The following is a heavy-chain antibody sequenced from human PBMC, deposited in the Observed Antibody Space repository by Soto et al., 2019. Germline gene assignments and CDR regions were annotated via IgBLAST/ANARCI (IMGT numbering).Heavy chain of an antibody. CDR2: IYYTGST. V-gene: IGHV4-39*01. J-gene: IGHJ6*02. CDR1: SHSISSRSYY. CDR3: ARHGFGSIHGLVDV. D-gene: IGHD3-10*01. Sequence: SNTLSLSCTVSSHSISSRSYYWVCIRQPPGKGLEWIGTIYYTGSTYYNPSLKSRVIISVDTSKNQFSLKLNSVTAADTAVYYCARHGFGSIHGLVDVWGQGTTVT.